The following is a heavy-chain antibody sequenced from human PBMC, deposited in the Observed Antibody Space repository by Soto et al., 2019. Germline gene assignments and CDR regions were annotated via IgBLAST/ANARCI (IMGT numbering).Heavy chain of an antibody. CDR1: GFTVSSNY. CDR2: IYSGGST. J-gene: IGHJ4*02. Sequence: GGSLRLSCAASGFTVSSNYMSWVRQAPGKGLEWVSVIYSGGSTYYADSVKGRFTISRDNSKNTLYLQMNSLRAADTAVYYCARKDKLVDFDYWGQGALVTVSS. CDR3: ARKDKLVDFDY. D-gene: IGHD1-1*01. V-gene: IGHV3-66*01.